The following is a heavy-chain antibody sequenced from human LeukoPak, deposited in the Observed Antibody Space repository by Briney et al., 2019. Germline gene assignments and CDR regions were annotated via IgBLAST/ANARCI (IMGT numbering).Heavy chain of an antibody. CDR2: ISNDGDNE. D-gene: IGHD2-2*02. Sequence: PGGSLRLSCAASGFSFSTYAMHWVRQAPGKGLEWVAVISNDGDNEYYADSVKGRFTISRDNSKNTLYLQMNSLRAEDTAVYNCARDLGGCCSSITCYSSWLDSWGQGTLVTVSS. CDR1: GFSFSTYA. J-gene: IGHJ5*01. V-gene: IGHV3-30*01. CDR3: ARDLGGCCSSITCYSSWLDS.